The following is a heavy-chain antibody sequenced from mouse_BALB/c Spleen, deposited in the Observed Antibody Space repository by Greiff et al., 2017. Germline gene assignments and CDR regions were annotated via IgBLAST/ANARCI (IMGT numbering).Heavy chain of an antibody. V-gene: IGHV1S81*02. CDR2: INPSNGGT. Sequence: QVQLQQPGAELVKPGASVKLSCKASGYTFTSYYMYWVKQRPGQGLEWIGGINPSNGGTNFNEKFKSKATLTVDKSSSTAYMQLSSLTSEDSAVYYCTREGTTALFDYWGQGTTLTVSS. D-gene: IGHD1-2*01. CDR3: TREGTTALFDY. CDR1: GYTFTSYY. J-gene: IGHJ2*01.